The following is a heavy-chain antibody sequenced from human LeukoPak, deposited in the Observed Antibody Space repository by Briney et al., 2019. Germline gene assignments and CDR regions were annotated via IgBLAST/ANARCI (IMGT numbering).Heavy chain of an antibody. CDR3: AGTYYYDSSGYYSIRFDY. V-gene: IGHV4-4*09. Sequence: SETLSLTCTVSGGSIRSYYWSWVRQPPGKGLEGVGDIYTSGSTKYNPSLKRRDNISEKKSKKQFSQKEREWAAGGTAVYYCAGTYYYDSSGYYSIRFDYWGQGTLVTVSS. J-gene: IGHJ4*02. D-gene: IGHD3-22*01. CDR2: IYTSGST. CDR1: GGSIRSYY.